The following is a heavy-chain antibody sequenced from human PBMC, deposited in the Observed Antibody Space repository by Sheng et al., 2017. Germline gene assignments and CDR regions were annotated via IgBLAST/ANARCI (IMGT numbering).Heavy chain of an antibody. CDR1: GFTFDDYA. CDR3: AKDIGSSFGGWFDP. CDR2: ISWNSGSI. V-gene: IGHV3-9*03. Sequence: EVQLVESGGGLVQPGRSLRLSCAASGFTFDDYAMHWVRQAPGKGLEWVSGISWNSGSIGYADSVKGRFTISRDNAKNSLYLQMNSLRAEDMALYYCAKDIGSSFGGWFDPWGQGTLVTVSS. J-gene: IGHJ5*02. D-gene: IGHD6-6*01.